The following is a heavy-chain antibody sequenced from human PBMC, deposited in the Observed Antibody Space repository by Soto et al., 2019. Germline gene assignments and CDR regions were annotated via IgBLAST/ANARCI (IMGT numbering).Heavy chain of an antibody. V-gene: IGHV3-11*01. CDR3: ARLPFPWGWFDP. J-gene: IGHJ5*02. Sequence: QVQLVESGGGLVKPGGSLRLSCAASGIVFSDYMSWVRQAPGKGLEWLSYISGSGRTIYSADSVKGRFTISRDNATNSLYLQMNNVRTEETPVYYCARLPFPWGWFDPWGQGTLVTVSS. CDR2: ISGSGRTI. CDR1: GIVFSDY. D-gene: IGHD3-16*01.